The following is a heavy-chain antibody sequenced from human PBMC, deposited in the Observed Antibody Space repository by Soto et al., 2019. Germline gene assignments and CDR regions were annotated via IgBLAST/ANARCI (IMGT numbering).Heavy chain of an antibody. Sequence: QVQLVQSGAEVKKPGSSVKVSCKASGGTFSSYTISWVRQAPGQGLEWMGRIIPILGIANYAQKFQGRVTITADKSARTAYMELSSLRSEDTAVYYCARGQDIVVVPAATQYYSYYMDVWGKGTTVTVSS. V-gene: IGHV1-69*02. CDR1: GGTFSSYT. CDR2: IIPILGIA. J-gene: IGHJ6*03. CDR3: ARGQDIVVVPAATQYYSYYMDV. D-gene: IGHD2-2*01.